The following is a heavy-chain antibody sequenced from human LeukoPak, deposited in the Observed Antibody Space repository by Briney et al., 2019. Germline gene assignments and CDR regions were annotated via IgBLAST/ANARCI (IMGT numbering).Heavy chain of an antibody. V-gene: IGHV1-8*01. D-gene: IGHD2-15*01. J-gene: IGHJ4*02. Sequence: ASVKVSCKASGYTFTSYDINWVRQATGQGLEWMGWMNPNSGNTGYAQKFQGRVTMTRNTSISTAYMELSSLRSEDTAVYYCAREGNYCSGGSCYTGRFDYWGQGTLVTVSS. CDR3: AREGNYCSGGSCYTGRFDY. CDR2: MNPNSGNT. CDR1: GYTFTSYD.